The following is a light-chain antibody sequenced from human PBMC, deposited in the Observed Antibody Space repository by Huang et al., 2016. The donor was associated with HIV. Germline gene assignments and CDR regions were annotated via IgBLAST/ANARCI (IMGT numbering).Light chain of an antibody. CDR3: QHYYSVPWT. Sequence: DIVMTQSPDSLAVSLGERATVNCKSSQSILYSSINKNYLAWYQQKPGQPPKLLIKWASTRESGVPDRVSASGSGTDFTLTISSLQAEDVAVYYCQHYYSVPWTFGQGTKVEIK. J-gene: IGKJ1*01. CDR1: QSILYSSINKNY. CDR2: WAS. V-gene: IGKV4-1*01.